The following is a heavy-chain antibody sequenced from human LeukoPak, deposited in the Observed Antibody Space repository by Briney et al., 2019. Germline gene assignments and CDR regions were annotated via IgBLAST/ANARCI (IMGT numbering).Heavy chain of an antibody. D-gene: IGHD2-2*02. V-gene: IGHV4-34*01. J-gene: IGHJ4*02. CDR1: GGSFSGYY. CDR3: ASRDCSSTSCYTGGDY. Sequence: SETLSLTCAVYGGSFSGYYWSWIRQPPGKGLEWIGEINHSGSTNYNPSLKSRVTISVDTSKNQFSLKLSSVTAADTAVYYCASRDCSSTSCYTGGDYWGQGTLVTVSS. CDR2: INHSGST.